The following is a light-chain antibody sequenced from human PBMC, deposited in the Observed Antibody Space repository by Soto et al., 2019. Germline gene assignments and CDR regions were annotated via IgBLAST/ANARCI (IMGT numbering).Light chain of an antibody. J-gene: IGLJ1*01. V-gene: IGLV2-14*01. CDR1: SSDVGAFNY. CDR3: CSYASGSIYV. CDR2: EVG. Sequence: QSVLTQPASVSGSPGQSITISCTGTSSDVGAFNYVSWYLQYPGKAPKLMIYEVGNRSSGVSNRFSGSKSGNTASLTISGLQAEDEADYYCCSYASGSIYVFGTGTKLTVL.